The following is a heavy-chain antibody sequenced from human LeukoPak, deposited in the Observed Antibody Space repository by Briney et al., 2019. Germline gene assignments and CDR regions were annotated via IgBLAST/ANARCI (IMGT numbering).Heavy chain of an antibody. D-gene: IGHD1-7*01. CDR1: GFTFSRYA. J-gene: IGHJ4*02. CDR3: AKDGDWNYGNY. Sequence: PGGSLRLSCAASGFTFSRYAMNWVRQAPGKGLEWVSAITDSGSSTYYADSVKGRFTISRDNSRSTLYLQMNSLRAEDTVVYYCAKDGDWNYGNYWGQGTLVTVSS. CDR2: ITDSGSST. V-gene: IGHV3-23*01.